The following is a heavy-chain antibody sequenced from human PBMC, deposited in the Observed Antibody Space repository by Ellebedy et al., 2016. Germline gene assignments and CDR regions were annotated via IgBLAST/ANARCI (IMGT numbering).Heavy chain of an antibody. V-gene: IGHV1-2*02. CDR3: ARDSSMYSGSYLKFDP. Sequence: ASVKVSXKASRYTFTGYYMHWVRQAPGQGLEWMGWINPNSGGTNYAQKFQGGVTMTRDTSISTAYMELSRLRSDDTAVYYCARDSSMYSGSYLKFDPWGQGTLVTVSS. CDR1: RYTFTGYY. D-gene: IGHD1-26*01. J-gene: IGHJ5*02. CDR2: INPNSGGT.